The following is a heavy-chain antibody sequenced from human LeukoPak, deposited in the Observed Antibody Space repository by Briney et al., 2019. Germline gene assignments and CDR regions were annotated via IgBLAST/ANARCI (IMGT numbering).Heavy chain of an antibody. Sequence: GGSLRLSCATSGFTFSSYEMNWVRQAPGKGLEWLSYISSSGSTMYYADSVKGRFTISRDNARNSLFLQMNSLRAEDSAVYYCAGVETSDYWGQGTLVTVSS. CDR3: AGVETSDY. J-gene: IGHJ4*02. CDR2: ISSSGSTM. CDR1: GFTFSSYE. V-gene: IGHV3-48*03.